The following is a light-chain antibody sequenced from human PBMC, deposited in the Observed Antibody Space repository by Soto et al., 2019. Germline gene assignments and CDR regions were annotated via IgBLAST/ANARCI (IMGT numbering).Light chain of an antibody. J-gene: IGLJ3*02. Sequence: QSVLTQPPAASGTPGQRVIISCSGSSSNLGSNSGNWYQQLPGTAPKLLIYNTYQRPLGVPDRFSGSKSGTSASLGISGLQTGDEGDYFCAAWDDSLSGLVFGGGTKLTVL. CDR3: AAWDDSLSGLV. V-gene: IGLV1-44*01. CDR1: SSNLGSNS. CDR2: NTY.